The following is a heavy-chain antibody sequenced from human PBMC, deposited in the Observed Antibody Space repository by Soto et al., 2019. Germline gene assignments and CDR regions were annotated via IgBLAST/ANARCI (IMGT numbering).Heavy chain of an antibody. J-gene: IGHJ4*02. CDR1: GFTFRWFG. D-gene: IGHD3-10*01. V-gene: IGHV3-30*18. CDR3: AKGEVRGIIPSYFDY. CDR2: ISNDGSNE. Sequence: GGSLRLSCAGSGFTFRWFGMNWVRQAPGKGLEWVARISNDGSNEYYVDSVKGRFTVSRDNSKNTLYLQMDSLRAEDTAVYYCAKGEVRGIIPSYFDYWGLGTLVTVSS.